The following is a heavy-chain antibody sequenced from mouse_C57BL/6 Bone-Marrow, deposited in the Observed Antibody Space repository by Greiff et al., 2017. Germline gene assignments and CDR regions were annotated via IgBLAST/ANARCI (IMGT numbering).Heavy chain of an antibody. Sequence: QVHVKQSGAELAKPGASVKLSCKASGYTFTSYWMHWVKQRPGQGLEWIGYINPSSGYTKYNQKFKDKATLTADKSSSTAYMQLSSLTYEDSAVXYCARLLRYPYYYAMDYWGQGTSVTVSS. V-gene: IGHV1-7*01. CDR2: INPSSGYT. D-gene: IGHD1-1*01. CDR1: GYTFTSYW. J-gene: IGHJ4*01. CDR3: ARLLRYPYYYAMDY.